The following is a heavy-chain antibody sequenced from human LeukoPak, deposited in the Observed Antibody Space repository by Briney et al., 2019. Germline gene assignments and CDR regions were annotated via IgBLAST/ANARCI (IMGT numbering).Heavy chain of an antibody. CDR1: GGSISSSY. Sequence: SETLSLTCTVSGGSISSSYWSWIRQPPGKGLEWIGYIFYSGSTNYNPSLKSRVTISVDTSKNQFSLKLSSVTAADTAVYYCARDKSLDVWGKGTTVTVSS. V-gene: IGHV4-59*12. CDR3: ARDKSLDV. J-gene: IGHJ6*04. CDR2: IFYSGST.